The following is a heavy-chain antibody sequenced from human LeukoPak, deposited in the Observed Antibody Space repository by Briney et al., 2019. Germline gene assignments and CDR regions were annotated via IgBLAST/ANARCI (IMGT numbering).Heavy chain of an antibody. CDR1: GFTFSNYW. J-gene: IGHJ6*02. CDR3: ARAGSGSYYYYYAMDV. D-gene: IGHD1-26*01. V-gene: IGHV3-7*01. Sequence: GGSLRLSCAGSGFTFSNYWMTWVRQAPGKGLEWVANIKQDGSEKYYVDSVKGRFTISRDNAKNSLYLQMNSLRAEDTAVYYCARAGSGSYYYYYAMDVWGQGTTVTVSS. CDR2: IKQDGSEK.